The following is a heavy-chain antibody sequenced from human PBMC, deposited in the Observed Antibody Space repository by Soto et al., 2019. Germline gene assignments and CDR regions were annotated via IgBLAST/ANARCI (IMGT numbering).Heavy chain of an antibody. CDR3: ARDSADIVLMVYATPLQH. CDR1: GFTFSSYS. D-gene: IGHD2-8*01. J-gene: IGHJ1*01. CDR2: ISTTSSFI. V-gene: IGHV3-21*01. Sequence: PGGSLRLSCAASGFTFSSYSMNWVRQAPGKGLEWVSSISTTSSFIYSAHSVKGRFTISRDNAKNSLYLQMNSLRAEDTAVYYSARDSADIVLMVYATPLQHWGQGTLVTVST.